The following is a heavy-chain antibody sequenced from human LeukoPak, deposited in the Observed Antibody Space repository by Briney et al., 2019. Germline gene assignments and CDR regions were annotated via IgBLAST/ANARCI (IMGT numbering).Heavy chain of an antibody. CDR3: ARMTTVVTFDY. Sequence: PSETLSLTCTVSGGSISGYYWTWVRQPPGKGLEWIGYIYYSGSTKYNPSFKSRVSISVDTSKNQFSLKLNSVTAADTAVYYCARMTTVVTFDYWGQGTLVTVSS. CDR1: GGSISGYY. D-gene: IGHD4-17*01. J-gene: IGHJ4*02. CDR2: IYYSGST. V-gene: IGHV4-59*01.